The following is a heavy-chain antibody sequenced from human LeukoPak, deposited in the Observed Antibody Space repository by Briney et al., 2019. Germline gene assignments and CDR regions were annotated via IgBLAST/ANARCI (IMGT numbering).Heavy chain of an antibody. D-gene: IGHD1-26*01. J-gene: IGHJ4*02. Sequence: SETLSLTCTVSGGSISSYYWSWLRQPPGKGLEGIGYIYYSGSTNYNPSLKRLVTIPVDTSKNQFSLKLSSVTAADTAVYYCARASIVGATPLYYWGQGTLVTVSS. CDR3: ARASIVGATPLYY. CDR2: IYYSGST. V-gene: IGHV4-59*01. CDR1: GGSISSYY.